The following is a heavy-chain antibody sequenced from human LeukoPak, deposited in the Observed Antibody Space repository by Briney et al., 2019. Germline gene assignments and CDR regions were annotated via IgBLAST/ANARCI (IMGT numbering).Heavy chain of an antibody. CDR2: ISSSSTNI. CDR3: SGWYFDP. V-gene: IGHV3-21*01. Sequence: PGGSLRVDFAASGFNFSSYRLNWGRPAPVTWLEWVSSISSSSTNIYYADSVKGRFTISRDNAKNSLYLQMNSLRAEDTAVYYSSGWYFDPWGQGTLVTVSS. CDR1: GFNFSSYR. D-gene: IGHD6-19*01. J-gene: IGHJ5*02.